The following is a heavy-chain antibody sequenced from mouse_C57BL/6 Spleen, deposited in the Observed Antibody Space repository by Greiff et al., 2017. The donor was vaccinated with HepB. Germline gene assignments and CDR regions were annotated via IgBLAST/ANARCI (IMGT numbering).Heavy chain of an antibody. J-gene: IGHJ2*01. V-gene: IGHV5-4*01. CDR1: GFTFSSYA. D-gene: IGHD1-1*01. CDR3: AREYYYGSSASDY. CDR2: ISDGGSYT. Sequence: EVMLVESGGGLVKPGGSLKLSCAASGFTFSSYAMSWVRQTPEKRLEWVATISDGGSYTYYPDNVKGRFTISRDNAKNNLYLQMSHLKSEDTAMYYCAREYYYGSSASDYWGQGTTLTVSS.